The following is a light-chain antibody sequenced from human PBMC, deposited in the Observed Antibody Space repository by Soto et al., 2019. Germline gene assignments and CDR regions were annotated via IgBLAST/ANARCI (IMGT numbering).Light chain of an antibody. CDR2: DAS. J-gene: IGKJ5*01. CDR3: QQYYRSSIT. CDR1: QTISTW. Sequence: DIQVTQSPPTLSASVGDRVTITCRASQTISTWMAWYQQKPGKAPKLLIYDASTLERGVPSRFSGTGSGTEFTLTISSLQPDEVATYYCQQYYRSSITFGQGTRLEI. V-gene: IGKV1-5*01.